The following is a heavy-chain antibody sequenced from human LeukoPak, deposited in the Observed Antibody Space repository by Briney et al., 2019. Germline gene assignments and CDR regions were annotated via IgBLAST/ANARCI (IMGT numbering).Heavy chain of an antibody. CDR3: ARDIAVAGTVDY. CDR2: ISAYNGNT. V-gene: IGHV1-2*02. Sequence: ASVKVSCKASAYTFTGYYMHWVRQAPGQGLEWMGWISAYNGNTNYAQKLQGRVTMTRDTSISTAYMELSRLRSDDTAVYYCARDIAVAGTVDYWGQGTLVTVSS. J-gene: IGHJ4*02. CDR1: AYTFTGYY. D-gene: IGHD6-19*01.